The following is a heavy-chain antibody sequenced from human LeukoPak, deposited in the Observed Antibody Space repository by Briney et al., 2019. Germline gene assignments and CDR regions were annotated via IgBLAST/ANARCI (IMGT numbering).Heavy chain of an antibody. CDR2: INPSGGST. D-gene: IGHD2-2*01. Sequence: ASVKVSCKASGYTFTAYYLHWFGQAPGQGLEWMGIINPSGGSTSYAQKFQGRVTMTRDTSTSTVYMELSSLRSEDTAVYYCARAKGLGGGTWLDIVVDTYYYYGMDVWGQGTTVTVSS. CDR3: ARAKGLGGGTWLDIVVDTYYYYGMDV. V-gene: IGHV1-46*01. CDR1: GYTFTAYY. J-gene: IGHJ6*02.